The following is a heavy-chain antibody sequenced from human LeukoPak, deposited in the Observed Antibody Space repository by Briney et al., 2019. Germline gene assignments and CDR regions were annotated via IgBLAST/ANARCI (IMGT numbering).Heavy chain of an antibody. CDR2: IWYDGSKK. D-gene: IGHD3-3*01. J-gene: IGHJ4*02. Sequence: PGGSLRLSCAASGFTFSDYGMHWVRQTPGKGLEWVAFIWYDGSKKYYADSVKGRFTISRDNSKNTLHLQMNSLRAEDTAAYYCAKDLFRDTIFGVVSNWGQGTLVTVSS. CDR3: AKDLFRDTIFGVVSN. V-gene: IGHV3-30*02. CDR1: GFTFSDYG.